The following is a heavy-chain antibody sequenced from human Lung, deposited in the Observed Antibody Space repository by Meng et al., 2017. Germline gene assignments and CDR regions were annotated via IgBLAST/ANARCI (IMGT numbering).Heavy chain of an antibody. CDR3: AKYSYGLGDYLDY. CDR1: GFRFSSYA. CDR2: LSGGGFTT. J-gene: IGHJ4*02. D-gene: IGHD3-10*01. V-gene: IGHV3-23*01. Sequence: RLGSGGGLVQPGGSLRLSCAASGFRFSSYAMSWVRHAPGKGLEWVSALSGGGFTTYYADSVKGRFAISRHNSKNTLYLQMNSLRAEDTALYYCAKYSYGLGDYLDYWGQGALVTVSS.